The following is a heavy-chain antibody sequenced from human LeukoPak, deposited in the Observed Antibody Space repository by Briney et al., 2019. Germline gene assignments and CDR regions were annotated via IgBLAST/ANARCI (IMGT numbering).Heavy chain of an antibody. CDR3: ARDKRGFDP. CDR2: ISSSSSTI. CDR1: GFTFSIYS. J-gene: IGHJ5*02. V-gene: IGHV3-48*04. Sequence: GGSLRLSCAASGFTFSIYSMNWVRQAPGKGLAWVSYISSSSSTIYYADSVKGRFTISRDNAKNSLYLQMNSLRAEDTAVYYCARDKRGFDPWGQGTLVTVSS.